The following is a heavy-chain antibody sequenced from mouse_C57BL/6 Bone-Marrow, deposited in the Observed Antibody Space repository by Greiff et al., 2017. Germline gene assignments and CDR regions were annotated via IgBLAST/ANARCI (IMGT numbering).Heavy chain of an antibody. CDR3: ASHYYGSSYGYAMDY. Sequence: EVQLVESGGGLVQPGGSLSLSCAASGFTFTDYYMSWVRQPPGKALEWLGFIRNKANGYTTEYSASVKGRFTISRDNSQSILYLQMNALRAEASATYYCASHYYGSSYGYAMDYWGQGTSVTVSS. D-gene: IGHD1-1*01. CDR2: IRNKANGYTT. J-gene: IGHJ4*01. V-gene: IGHV7-3*01. CDR1: GFTFTDYY.